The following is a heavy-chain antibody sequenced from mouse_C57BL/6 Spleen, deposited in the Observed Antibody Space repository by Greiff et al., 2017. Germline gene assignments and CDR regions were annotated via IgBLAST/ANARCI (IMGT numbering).Heavy chain of an antibody. CDR1: GYTFTSYW. J-gene: IGHJ4*01. CDR2: IDPSDSST. V-gene: IGHV1-50*01. Sequence: VQLHQPGAELVKPGASVKLSCKASGYTFTSYWMQWVKQRPGQGLEWIGEIDPSDSSTNYNQKFKGKATLTVDTSSSTAYMQLSSLTSEDSAVYYCARDLPYAMDYWGQGTSVTVSS. CDR3: ARDLPYAMDY.